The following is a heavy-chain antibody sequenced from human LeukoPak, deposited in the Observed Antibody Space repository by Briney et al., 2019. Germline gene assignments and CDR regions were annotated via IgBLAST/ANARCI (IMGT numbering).Heavy chain of an antibody. J-gene: IGHJ4*02. CDR1: GFTFSSYW. CDR2: IKVDGSEK. V-gene: IGHV3-7*04. D-gene: IGHD2-15*01. Sequence: GGSLRLSCAASGFTFSSYWMTWVRQAPGKGLEWVANIKVDGSEKYYVDSVKGRFTISRDNAKSSLYLQMNSLRAEDTAVYYCARDYPSGGRLKNWYYFDYWGQGTLVTVSS. CDR3: ARDYPSGGRLKNWYYFDY.